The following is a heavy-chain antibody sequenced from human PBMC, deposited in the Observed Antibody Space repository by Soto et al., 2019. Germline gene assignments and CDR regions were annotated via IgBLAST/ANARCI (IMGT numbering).Heavy chain of an antibody. CDR3: ASGPGEKCARNTIFGVVGEGFDY. CDR1: GFTFNNFA. Sequence: GGSLRLSCAASGFTFNNFAMSWVRQAPGKGLEWVSSISDGGGSTYYGDSMKGRFTISRDNSKNTLYLQMNSLKAEDTAVEYCASGPGEKCARNTIFGVVGEGFDYWGQGTLVTVSS. J-gene: IGHJ4*02. V-gene: IGHV3-23*01. D-gene: IGHD3-3*01. CDR2: ISDGGGST.